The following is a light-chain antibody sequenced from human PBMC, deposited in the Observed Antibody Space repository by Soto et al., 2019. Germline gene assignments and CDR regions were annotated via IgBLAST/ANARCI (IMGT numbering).Light chain of an antibody. CDR3: QQYDSSSPT. V-gene: IGKV1-5*01. J-gene: IGKJ2*01. CDR1: QNISVW. CDR2: DAS. Sequence: DIQMTQSPSTLSASVGDGVTITCRASQNISVWLAWYQQRPGKAPKFLMYDASSLETGVPSRFSGSGSGTEFTLTIRSLQPDDSATYYCQQYDSSSPTFCQGAKLEIK.